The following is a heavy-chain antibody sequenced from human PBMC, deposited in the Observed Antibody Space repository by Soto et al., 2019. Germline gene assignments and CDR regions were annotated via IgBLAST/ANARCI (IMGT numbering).Heavy chain of an antibody. V-gene: IGHV4-39*01. D-gene: IGHD4-17*01. CDR3: ARQVRAWIDYGGPGDYFDY. J-gene: IGHJ4*02. Sequence: SETLSLTCTVSGGSISSSSYYWGWIRQPPGKGLEWIGSIYYSGSTYYNPSLKSRVTISVDTSKNQFSLKLSSVTAADTAVYYCARQVRAWIDYGGPGDYFDYWGQGSLVTVSS. CDR2: IYYSGST. CDR1: GGSISSSSYY.